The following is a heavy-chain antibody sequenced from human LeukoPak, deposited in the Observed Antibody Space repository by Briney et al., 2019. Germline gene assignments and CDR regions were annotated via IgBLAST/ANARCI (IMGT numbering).Heavy chain of an antibody. CDR1: GFTFSDYS. V-gene: IGHV3-48*01. CDR2: ISASSATI. D-gene: IGHD7-27*01. Sequence: GGSLRLSCAASGFTFSDYSVNWVRQAPGKGLEWISYISASSATIHYADSVKGGFSISRDNAKNSLYLQVNSLRAEDTAVYYCARDLNWGLDYWGQGTLVTVSS. J-gene: IGHJ4*02. CDR3: ARDLNWGLDY.